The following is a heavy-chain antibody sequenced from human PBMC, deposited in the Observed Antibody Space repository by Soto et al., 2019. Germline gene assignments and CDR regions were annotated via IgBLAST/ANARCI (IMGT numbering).Heavy chain of an antibody. J-gene: IGHJ6*02. CDR2: IYYGGST. Sequence: QLQLQESGPGLVKPSETLSLTCSVSGGSMSSSHDYWGWIRLPPGKGLEWIGSIYYGGSTYYNPSLKRRVTVSVDTSKDQFSLKLSSVTAADTAVYYCARHLGGYYYYGMDVWGQGTMVTVSS. D-gene: IGHD3-10*01. CDR3: ARHLGGYYYYGMDV. V-gene: IGHV4-39*01. CDR1: GGSMSSSHDY.